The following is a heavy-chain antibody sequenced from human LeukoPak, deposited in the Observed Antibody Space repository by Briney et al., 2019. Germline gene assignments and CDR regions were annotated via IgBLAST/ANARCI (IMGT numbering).Heavy chain of an antibody. Sequence: PSETLSLTCTLSGGSISSYCWSWLRQPAGRGLEWIGRIYTSGSTNYNPSLKSRVTMSVDTSKTQFSLKLSSVTAADTAAYYCARDYDYVWGSYPQPYGMDVWGQGTTVTISS. V-gene: IGHV4-4*07. CDR2: IYTSGST. CDR1: GGSISSYC. J-gene: IGHJ6*02. CDR3: ARDYDYVWGSYPQPYGMDV. D-gene: IGHD3-16*02.